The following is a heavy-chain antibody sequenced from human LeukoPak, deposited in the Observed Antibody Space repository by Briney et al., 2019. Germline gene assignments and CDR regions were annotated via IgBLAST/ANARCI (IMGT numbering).Heavy chain of an antibody. D-gene: IGHD5-12*01. J-gene: IGHJ6*02. CDR1: GGTFSSYA. CDR2: IIPIFGTA. V-gene: IGHV1-69*06. Sequence: SVKVSCKASGGTFSSYAISWVRQAPGQGLEWMGGIIPIFGTANYAQKFQGRVTITADKSTSTAYMELSSLRSEDTAVYYCAREVRRLIVATIGYYYYGMDVWGQGTTVTVSS. CDR3: AREVRRLIVATIGYYYYGMDV.